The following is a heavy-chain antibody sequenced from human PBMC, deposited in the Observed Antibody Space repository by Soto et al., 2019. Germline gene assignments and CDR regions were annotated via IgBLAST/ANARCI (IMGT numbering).Heavy chain of an antibody. CDR1: GFTFSSFG. Sequence: QVQLVESGGGMVQPGRSLRLSCAASGFTFSSFGMHWVRQAPGKGLEWVAVISFDGSNKYYADSVKGRFTISRDNSKNTLSLQMNSLKAEDTAVYYCAKDTSKYSNNWPAYYGLDVWGQGTTVTVSS. V-gene: IGHV3-30*18. J-gene: IGHJ6*02. CDR3: AKDTSKYSNNWPAYYGLDV. D-gene: IGHD1-1*01. CDR2: ISFDGSNK.